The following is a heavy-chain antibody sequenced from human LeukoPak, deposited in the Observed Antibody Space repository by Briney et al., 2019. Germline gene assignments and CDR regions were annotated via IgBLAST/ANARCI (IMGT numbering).Heavy chain of an antibody. V-gene: IGHV3-23*01. CDR2: ISGSGGSA. D-gene: IGHD6-13*01. J-gene: IGHJ4*02. Sequence: GGSLRLSCAASGFTFSSYAMSWVRQAPGKGLEWVSAISGSGGSAYYADSVKGRFTISRDNSENTLYLQMNSLRAEDTAVYYCAKGSIAAAAPYYFDYWGQGTLVTVSS. CDR1: GFTFSSYA. CDR3: AKGSIAAAAPYYFDY.